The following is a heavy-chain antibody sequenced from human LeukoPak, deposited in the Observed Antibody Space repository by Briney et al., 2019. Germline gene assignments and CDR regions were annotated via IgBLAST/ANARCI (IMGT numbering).Heavy chain of an antibody. CDR1: GYTFTSHY. D-gene: IGHD6-19*01. Sequence: GASVKVSCKASGYTFTSHYMHWVRQAPGQGLEWMGWILPNSGGTNYAQKFQGRVTMTRDTSISTAYMELSRLRSDDTAVYYCARKGTVASAFDIWGQGTMVTVSS. V-gene: IGHV1-2*02. CDR3: ARKGTVASAFDI. J-gene: IGHJ3*02. CDR2: ILPNSGGT.